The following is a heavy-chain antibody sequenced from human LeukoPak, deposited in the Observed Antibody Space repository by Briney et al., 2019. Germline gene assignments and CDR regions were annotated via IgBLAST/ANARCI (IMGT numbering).Heavy chain of an antibody. CDR1: GFVVSSIY. Sequence: GGSLRLSCAASGFVVSSIYMSWVRQAPGKGLDYVSVIYSTGTIYYADSVKDRFTTSRDKSTNTLYLQMNSLGVEDTAVYYCVSDYNDRRANYWGQGTLVTVSS. CDR3: VSDYNDRRANY. D-gene: IGHD5-24*01. J-gene: IGHJ4*02. V-gene: IGHV3-53*01. CDR2: IYSTGTI.